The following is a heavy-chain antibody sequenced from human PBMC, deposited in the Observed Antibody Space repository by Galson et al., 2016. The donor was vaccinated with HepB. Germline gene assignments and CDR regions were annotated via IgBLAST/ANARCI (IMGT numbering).Heavy chain of an antibody. J-gene: IGHJ4*02. CDR3: ARGGEWVGELPFDY. Sequence: SLRLSCAASGFTFSSYWMQWVRQAPGKGLEWVSRINIDGSSTTYADSVKGRFTISRDNAKNTLYLQMNGLRVEDTAVYYCARGGEWVGELPFDYWGQGTPVTVSS. D-gene: IGHD3-16*01. CDR1: GFTFSSYW. CDR2: INIDGSST. V-gene: IGHV3-74*01.